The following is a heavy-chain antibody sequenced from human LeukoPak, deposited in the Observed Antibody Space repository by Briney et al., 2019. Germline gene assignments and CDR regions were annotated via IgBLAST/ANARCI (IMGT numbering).Heavy chain of an antibody. J-gene: IGHJ4*02. CDR2: IYRSGST. CDR3: ARHADYYESTSYFWDY. V-gene: IGHV4-38-2*02. Sequence: SETPSLTCTVSRYSISSGYYWGWIRQPPGQGLEWIGSIYRSGSTYYNSSLKSRVTISVDTSKNQSSLKMISVTAADTAVYYCARHADYYESTSYFWDYWGQGTLVTVSS. CDR1: RYSISSGYY. D-gene: IGHD3-22*01.